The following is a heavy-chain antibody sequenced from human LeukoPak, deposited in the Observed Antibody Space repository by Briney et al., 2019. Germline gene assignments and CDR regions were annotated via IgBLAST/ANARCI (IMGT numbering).Heavy chain of an antibody. CDR3: ARGQYDSSGYYFESTFTR. D-gene: IGHD3-22*01. J-gene: IGHJ4*02. Sequence: ASVKVSCKASGYTFTGYYLHWVRQAPGHGLGWMGRINPNSGGTNFAQKFQGRVTMTRDTSISTAYMELSSLRSDDAAVYYCARGQYDSSGYYFESTFTRWGQGTLVTVSS. CDR1: GYTFTGYY. CDR2: INPNSGGT. V-gene: IGHV1-2*06.